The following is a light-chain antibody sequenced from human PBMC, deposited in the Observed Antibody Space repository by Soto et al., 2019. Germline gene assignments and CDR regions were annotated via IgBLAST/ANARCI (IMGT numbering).Light chain of an antibody. J-gene: IGKJ1*01. CDR1: QSISSSF. CDR2: VAS. V-gene: IGKV3-20*01. CDR3: QQYGTSPRT. Sequence: EIVLTQSPGTLSLSPGEGATLSCRASQSISSSFLAWYQQKPGQAPRLLISVASSRATGIPDRFRGSGSGTDFTLTISRLEPEDFAVYYCQQYGTSPRTFGQGTKVEIK.